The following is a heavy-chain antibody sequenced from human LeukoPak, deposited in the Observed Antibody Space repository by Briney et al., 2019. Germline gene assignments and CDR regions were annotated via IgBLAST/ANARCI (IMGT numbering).Heavy chain of an antibody. CDR1: GFTFSAFW. Sequence: PGGSLRLSCAASGFTFSAFWMSWVRQAPGKGLEWVANINQGGSGIYYVDSVKGRFTISRDNTKNSLYLRMNSLRAEDTAVYYCARAGLAAAGYWGQGTLVTVSS. J-gene: IGHJ4*02. D-gene: IGHD6-13*01. V-gene: IGHV3-7*01. CDR3: ARAGLAAAGY. CDR2: INQGGSGI.